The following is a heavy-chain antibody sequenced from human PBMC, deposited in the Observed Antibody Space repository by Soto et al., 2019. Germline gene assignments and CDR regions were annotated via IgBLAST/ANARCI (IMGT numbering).Heavy chain of an antibody. V-gene: IGHV1-8*01. CDR1: GYIFTSLD. Sequence: XSVNVSCKASGYIFTSLDINWVRQTAGQGLEWMGWMEPSTGTTGYAQKFQGRVTMTRDTSINTAYMELTTLTSDDTAFYYCARGVSAGVDYWGQGTLVTVSS. J-gene: IGHJ4*02. CDR2: MEPSTGTT. CDR3: ARGVSAGVDY. D-gene: IGHD1-26*01.